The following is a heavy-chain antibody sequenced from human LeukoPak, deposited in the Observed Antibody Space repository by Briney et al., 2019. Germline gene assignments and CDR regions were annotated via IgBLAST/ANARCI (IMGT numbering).Heavy chain of an antibody. CDR3: AKGSIFGVVISSFDY. Sequence: GGSLRLSCAASGVTFDDYAMHWVRQAPGKGLEWVSGISWNSGSIGYADSAKGRFTISRDNAKNSLYLQMNSLRAEDTALYYCAKGSIFGVVISSFDYWGQGTLVTVSS. CDR1: GVTFDDYA. D-gene: IGHD3-3*01. V-gene: IGHV3-9*01. J-gene: IGHJ4*02. CDR2: ISWNSGSI.